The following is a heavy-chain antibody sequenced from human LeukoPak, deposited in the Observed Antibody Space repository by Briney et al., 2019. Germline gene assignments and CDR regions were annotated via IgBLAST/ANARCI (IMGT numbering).Heavy chain of an antibody. V-gene: IGHV4-59*01. CDR1: GGSISSYY. CDR3: ASWGEYYGSGHRNAFDI. D-gene: IGHD3-10*01. J-gene: IGHJ3*02. Sequence: SETLSLTCTVSGGSISSYYWSWIRQPPGKGLEWIGYIYYSGSTNYNPSLKSRVTISVDTSKNQFSLKLSSVTAADTAVYYCASWGEYYGSGHRNAFDIWGQGTMVTVSS. CDR2: IYYSGST.